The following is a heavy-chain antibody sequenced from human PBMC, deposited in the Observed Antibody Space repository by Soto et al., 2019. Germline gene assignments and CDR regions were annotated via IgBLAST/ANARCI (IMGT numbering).Heavy chain of an antibody. CDR3: AKGAGSDSGRF. V-gene: IGHV3-23*01. CDR2: VVGSGDTT. CDR1: GFTFSSYA. D-gene: IGHD3-10*01. Sequence: EVPLLESGGGLVQPGGSLRLSCSASGFTFSSYAMNWVRQAPGKGLEWVSVVVGSGDTTYYADSVKGRFTISRDNSKNTLFLQMDSLRADDTAVYYCAKGAGSDSGRFWGQGTLVTVSS. J-gene: IGHJ4*02.